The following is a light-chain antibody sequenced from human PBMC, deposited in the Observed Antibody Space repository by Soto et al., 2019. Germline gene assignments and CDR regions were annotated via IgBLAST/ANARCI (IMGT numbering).Light chain of an antibody. V-gene: IGLV1-47*01. Sequence: QSVLTQPPSASGTPGQRVTISCSGSSSNIGRNYVYWYQQLPGTAPKLLIYRNNQRPSGVPDRFSGSKSGPSASLAISGVRSEDEADYYCTAWDDTLRGPLFGGGTKVTVL. CDR1: SSNIGRNY. CDR3: TAWDDTLRGPL. J-gene: IGLJ2*01. CDR2: RNN.